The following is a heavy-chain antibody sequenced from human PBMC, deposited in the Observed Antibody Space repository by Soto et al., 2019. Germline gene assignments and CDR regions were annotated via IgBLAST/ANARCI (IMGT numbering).Heavy chain of an antibody. V-gene: IGHV1-69*13. CDR1: GGAFGSYA. CDR3: TRNGGKSGVYWGKAF. D-gene: IGHD2-15*01. CDR2: IIPMFETT. Sequence: GASVKVSCKASGGAFGSYAINWVRQAPGQGLEWMGGIIPMFETTNYAQRFQGRVTVTADESTSTVYLELTRLRSEDTGMYYCTRNGGKSGVYWGKAFGGQGPLVPVSP. J-gene: IGHJ4*02.